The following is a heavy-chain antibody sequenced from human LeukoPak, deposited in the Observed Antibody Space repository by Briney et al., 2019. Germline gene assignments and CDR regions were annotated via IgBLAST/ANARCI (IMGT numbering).Heavy chain of an antibody. CDR1: GGSISNYY. Sequence: SEALSLTCTVSGGSISNYYWSRIRQPPGKGLEWIGYIYYSGSTNYNASLKSRVTISVDTSKNQFSPKLNSVTAADTAVYYCAATSYYGSGTYDYWGQGSLVTVPS. V-gene: IGHV4-59*08. D-gene: IGHD3-10*01. CDR2: IYYSGST. J-gene: IGHJ4*02. CDR3: AATSYYGSGTYDY.